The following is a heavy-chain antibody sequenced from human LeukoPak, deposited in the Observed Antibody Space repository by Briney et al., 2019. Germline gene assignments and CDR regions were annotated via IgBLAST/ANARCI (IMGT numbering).Heavy chain of an antibody. CDR3: ARESPLARPYYYYYMDV. Sequence: SETLSLTCTVSGGSISSYYWSWIRQPAGKGLEWIGRIYTSGSTNYNPFLKSRVTMSVDTSKNQFSLKLSSVTAADTAVYYCARESPLARPYYYYYMDVWGKGTTVTVSS. V-gene: IGHV4-4*07. D-gene: IGHD6-13*01. J-gene: IGHJ6*03. CDR2: IYTSGST. CDR1: GGSISSYY.